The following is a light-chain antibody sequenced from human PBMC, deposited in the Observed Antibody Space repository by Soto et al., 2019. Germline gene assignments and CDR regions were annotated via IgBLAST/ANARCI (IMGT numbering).Light chain of an antibody. Sequence: DIQMTQSPSTLSASVGARVTITCRASQSISSWLAWYQQKPGKAPKLLMYKASSLESGVPSRFSGSGSGTEFTLTIGSLQPDDFATYFCQQYSSSSWTFGQGTKVDIK. CDR2: KAS. CDR1: QSISSW. V-gene: IGKV1-5*03. J-gene: IGKJ1*01. CDR3: QQYSSSSWT.